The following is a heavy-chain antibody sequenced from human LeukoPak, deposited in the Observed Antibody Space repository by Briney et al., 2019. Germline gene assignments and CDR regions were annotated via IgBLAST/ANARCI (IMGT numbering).Heavy chain of an antibody. CDR1: GYSFTTYW. J-gene: IGHJ4*02. CDR2: IYPGDSDT. CDR3: ARPPMAGGGGYSRAFAY. V-gene: IGHV5-51*01. D-gene: IGHD1-26*01. Sequence: GESLKISCKGSGYSFTTYWIGWVRQMPGKGLEWMGIIYPGDSDTRYSPSFQGQVTISADKSISTAYLQWSSLMASDTAMYYCARPPMAGGGGYSRAFAYWGQGTLVTVSP.